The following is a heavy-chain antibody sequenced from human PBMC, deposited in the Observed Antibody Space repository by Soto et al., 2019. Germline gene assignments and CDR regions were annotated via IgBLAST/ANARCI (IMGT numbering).Heavy chain of an antibody. V-gene: IGHV1-69*06. CDR2: IIPIFGTA. J-gene: IGHJ6*02. D-gene: IGHD3-9*01. CDR3: ATGEVQGGYDILTGYYAAYYYRMDV. CDR1: GGTFSSYA. Sequence: QVQLVQSGAEVKKPGSSVKVSCKASGGTFSSYAISWVRQAPGQGLEWMGGIIPIFGTANYAQKFQGRVTITADKSTSTAYMELSSLRSEDTAVYYCATGEVQGGYDILTGYYAAYYYRMDVWGQGTTVTVSS.